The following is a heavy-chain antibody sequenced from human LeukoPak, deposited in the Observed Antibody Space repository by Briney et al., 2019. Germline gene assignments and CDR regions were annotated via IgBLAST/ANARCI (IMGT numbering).Heavy chain of an antibody. J-gene: IGHJ4*02. Sequence: GGSLRLSCAASGFTFSSYGMHWVRQAPGKGLEWVAVISYDGSNKYYADSVKGRFTISRDNSKNTLYLQMNSLRAEDTAVYYCAKAGIVVVPAAIYYFDYWGQGTLVTVSS. CDR2: ISYDGSNK. CDR3: AKAGIVVVPAAIYYFDY. CDR1: GFTFSSYG. D-gene: IGHD2-2*01. V-gene: IGHV3-30*18.